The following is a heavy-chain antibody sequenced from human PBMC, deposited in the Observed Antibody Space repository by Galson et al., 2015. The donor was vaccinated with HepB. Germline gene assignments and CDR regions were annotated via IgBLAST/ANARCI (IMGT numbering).Heavy chain of an antibody. J-gene: IGHJ5*01. V-gene: IGHV3-9*01. D-gene: IGHD3-9*01. CDR1: GFRLDDYA. CDR2: ISWNRGRI. CDR3: ARGVPDRGEDSPGYFYNWFDS. Sequence: SLRLSCAASGFRLDDYAMHWVRQAPGKGLEWVSGISWNRGRIGYADSVKGRFTISADKANNSLFLQMNSLRAEDTALYYCARGVPDRGEDSPGYFYNWFDSWGQGILVTVSS.